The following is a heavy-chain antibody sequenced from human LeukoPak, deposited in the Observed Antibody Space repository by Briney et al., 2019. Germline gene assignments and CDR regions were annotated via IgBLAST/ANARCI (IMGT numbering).Heavy chain of an antibody. J-gene: IGHJ4*02. D-gene: IGHD6-19*01. CDR1: GFTFSSYA. Sequence: GGSLRLSCAASGFTFSSYAMSWVRQATGKGLEWVSAISGSGGSTYYADSVKGRFTISRDNSKNTLYLQMNSLRAEDTAVYYCAKAPYSSGRIDYWGQGTLVTVSS. V-gene: IGHV3-23*01. CDR3: AKAPYSSGRIDY. CDR2: ISGSGGST.